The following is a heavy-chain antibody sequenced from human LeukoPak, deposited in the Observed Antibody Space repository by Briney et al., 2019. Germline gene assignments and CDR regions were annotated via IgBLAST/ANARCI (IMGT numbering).Heavy chain of an antibody. J-gene: IGHJ5*02. CDR1: GFTFSDYY. D-gene: IGHD3-10*01. V-gene: IGHV3-11*01. CDR3: ARDQRNWSGEPSDWFDP. Sequence: SGGSLRLSCAASGFTFSDYYMSWIRQAPGKGLEWVSYISSSGSTIYYADSVKGRFTISRDNAKNSLYLQMNSLRAEDTAVYYCARDQRNWSGEPSDWFDPWGQGTLVTVSS. CDR2: ISSSGSTI.